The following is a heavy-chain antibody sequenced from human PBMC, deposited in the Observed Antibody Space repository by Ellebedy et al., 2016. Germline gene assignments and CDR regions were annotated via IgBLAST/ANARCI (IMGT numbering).Heavy chain of an antibody. CDR1: GYTFTTYD. Sequence: ASVKVSCKASGYTFTTYDINWVRQAAGQGLEWVGAMNPNSGNTDYAQKLQGRVTLTRSTSITTAYMELSSLTPEDTAVYYCARGDFWGQGTLVTVSS. V-gene: IGHV1-8*01. CDR3: ARGDF. CDR2: MNPNSGNT. J-gene: IGHJ4*02.